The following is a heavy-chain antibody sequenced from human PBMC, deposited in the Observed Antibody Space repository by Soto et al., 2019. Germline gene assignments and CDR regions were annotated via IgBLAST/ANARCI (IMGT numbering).Heavy chain of an antibody. CDR2: VSGSGGST. D-gene: IGHD1-20*01. Sequence: GGSLRISRAAPGFTFCSYALSWVRQAPGKGLEWISAVSGSGGSTYYADSVKGRFTISRDNSKDTLYLQMNNLRAEDTAVYYCAKPPDYNWNDYWGQGALVTVSS. CDR1: GFTFCSYA. V-gene: IGHV3-23*01. J-gene: IGHJ4*02. CDR3: AKPPDYNWNDY.